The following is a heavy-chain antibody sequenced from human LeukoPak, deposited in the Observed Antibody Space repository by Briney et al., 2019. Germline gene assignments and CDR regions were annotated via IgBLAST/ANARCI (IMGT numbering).Heavy chain of an antibody. V-gene: IGHV1-18*01. CDR2: ISAYNGNT. CDR3: ARGAHYDFWSGDPTYYFDY. J-gene: IGHJ4*02. D-gene: IGHD3-3*01. CDR1: GYTFTSYG. Sequence: ASVKVSCKASGYTFTSYGISWVRQAPGQGLEWMGWISAYNGNTNYAQKLQDRVTMTTDTSTSTAYMELRSLRSDDTAVYYCARGAHYDFWSGDPTYYFDYWGQGTLVTVSS.